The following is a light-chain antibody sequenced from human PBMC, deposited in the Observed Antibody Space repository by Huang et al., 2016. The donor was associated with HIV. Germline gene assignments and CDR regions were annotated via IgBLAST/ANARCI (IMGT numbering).Light chain of an antibody. CDR2: GAA. J-gene: IGKJ1*01. CDR3: QHYGSPPWT. CDR1: QRISSSF. V-gene: IGKV3-20*01. Sequence: EIVLTQSPGTLSLSPGERATLSCRTRQRISSSFLSWYQQKPGQTPRLLINGAANRATGIPDRFRGSGSGTDFTLTISRLEPEDFAVYYCQHYGSPPWTFGQGTKVEIK.